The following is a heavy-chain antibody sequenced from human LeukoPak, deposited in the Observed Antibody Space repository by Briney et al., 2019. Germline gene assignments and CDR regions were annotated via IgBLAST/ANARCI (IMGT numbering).Heavy chain of an antibody. V-gene: IGHV1-2*06. CDR1: GYTFTGYY. CDR2: INPNSGGT. CDR3: ARGYYDSSGYYY. J-gene: IGHJ4*02. Sequence: ASVKVSCKASGYTFTGYYMHWVRQAPGQGLEWMGRINPNSGGTNYAQKFQGRVTMTRDTPISTAYMELSRLRSDDTAVYYCARGYYDSSGYYYWGQGTLVTVSS. D-gene: IGHD3-22*01.